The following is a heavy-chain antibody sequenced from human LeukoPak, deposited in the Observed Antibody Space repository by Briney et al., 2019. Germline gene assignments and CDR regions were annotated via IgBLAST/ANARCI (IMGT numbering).Heavy chain of an antibody. CDR2: ISSSGSAI. Sequence: GGSLRLSCAASGFTFSDYYMSWIRQAPGKGLEWVSYISSSGSAIYYADSVQGRFTISRDNAKNSLYLQVNSLRAEDTAVYYCAKTKLRYFDWLFLDYWGQGTLVTVSS. V-gene: IGHV3-11*01. J-gene: IGHJ4*02. D-gene: IGHD3-9*01. CDR3: AKTKLRYFDWLFLDY. CDR1: GFTFSDYY.